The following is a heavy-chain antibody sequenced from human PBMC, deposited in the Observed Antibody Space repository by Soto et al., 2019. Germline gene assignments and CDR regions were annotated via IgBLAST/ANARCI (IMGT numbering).Heavy chain of an antibody. CDR2: ISYDGSNK. D-gene: IGHD6-19*01. J-gene: IGHJ4*02. CDR1: GFTFSSYA. CDR3: ARDLDSSGYFDY. Sequence: GGSLRLSCAASGFTFSSYAMHWVRQAPGKGLEWVAVISYDGSNKYYADSVKGRFTISRDNSKNTLYLQMNSLRAEDTAVYYCARDLDSSGYFDYWGQGTLVTVSS. V-gene: IGHV3-30-3*01.